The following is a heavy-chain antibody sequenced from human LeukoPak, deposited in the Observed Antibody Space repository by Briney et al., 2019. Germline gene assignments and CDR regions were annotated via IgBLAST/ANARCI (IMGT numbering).Heavy chain of an antibody. D-gene: IGHD3-9*01. V-gene: IGHV1-69*06. CDR3: ASAPPTYYDILTGAEYYFDY. J-gene: IGHJ4*02. CDR1: GGTFSSYA. Sequence: SVKVSCKASGGTFSSYAISWVRQAPGQGLKWMGGIIPIFGTANYAQKFQGRVTITADKSTSTAYMELSSLRSEDTAVYYCASAPPTYYDILTGAEYYFDYWGQGTLVTVSS. CDR2: IIPIFGTA.